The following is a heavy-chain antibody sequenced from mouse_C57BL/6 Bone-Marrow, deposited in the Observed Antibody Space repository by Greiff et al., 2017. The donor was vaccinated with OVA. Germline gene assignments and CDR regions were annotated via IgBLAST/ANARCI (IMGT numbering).Heavy chain of an antibody. D-gene: IGHD1-1*01. J-gene: IGHJ4*01. CDR1: GISITTGNYR. CDR3: ARGITTDYYAMDY. CDR2: IYYSGTI. Sequence: EVKLMESGPGLVKPSQTVFLTCTVTGISITTGNYRRSWIRQFPGNKLKWIGYIYYSGTITYNPSLTSRTTITRNTPKNQFFLEMNSLTAEDTAKYYCARGITTDYYAMDYWGQGTSVTVSS. V-gene: IGHV3-5*01.